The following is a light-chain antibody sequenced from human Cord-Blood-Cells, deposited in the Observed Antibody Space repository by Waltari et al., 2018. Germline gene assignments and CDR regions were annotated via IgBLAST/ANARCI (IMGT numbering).Light chain of an antibody. Sequence: QSALTQPRSVSGSPGQSVTISCTGTSSHVGGSNYHSWYQHHPGKAPTLMIYDVRKRPSGVPDRFSGSKSGNTASLTISGLQAEDEADYYCCSYAGSYTDVFGTGTKVTVL. J-gene: IGLJ1*01. CDR1: SSHVGGSNY. CDR2: DVR. CDR3: CSYAGSYTDV. V-gene: IGLV2-11*01.